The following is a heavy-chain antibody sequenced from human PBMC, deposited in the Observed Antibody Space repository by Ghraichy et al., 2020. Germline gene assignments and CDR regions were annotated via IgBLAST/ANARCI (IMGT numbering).Heavy chain of an antibody. D-gene: IGHD3-3*01. J-gene: IGHJ6*02. V-gene: IGHV3-21*01. Sequence: LSLTCAASGFTFSSYSMNWVRQAPGKGLEWVSSISSSSSYIYYADSVKGRFTISRDNAKNSLYLQMNSLRAEDTAVYYCARDLLRFLDDYYYYGMDVWGQGTTVTVSS. CDR1: GFTFSSYS. CDR2: ISSSSSYI. CDR3: ARDLLRFLDDYYYYGMDV.